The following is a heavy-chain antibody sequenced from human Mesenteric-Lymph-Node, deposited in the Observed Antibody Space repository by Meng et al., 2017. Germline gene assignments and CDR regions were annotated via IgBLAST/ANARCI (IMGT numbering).Heavy chain of an antibody. CDR2: IYAGGGT. CDR3: ARDRGSYSEDYYYGMDV. V-gene: IGHV3-53*05. CDR1: GFTVSSNY. Sequence: GESLKISCAASGFTVSSNYMSWVRQAPGKGLEWVSVIYAGGGTYYADSVKGRFTISRDISENTIYLQMNSLRGEDSAVYYCARDRGSYSEDYYYGMDVWGQGTTVTVSS. D-gene: IGHD3-10*01. J-gene: IGHJ6*02.